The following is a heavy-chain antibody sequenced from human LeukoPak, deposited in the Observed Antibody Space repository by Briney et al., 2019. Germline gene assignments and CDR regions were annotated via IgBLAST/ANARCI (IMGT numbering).Heavy chain of an antibody. V-gene: IGHV5-51*01. CDR3: ARLFTAMVSVGAFDV. CDR1: GYTFTNYW. J-gene: IGHJ3*01. CDR2: IHPGDSDT. Sequence: GESLKISCKSSGYTFTNYWIAWVRQMPGKGLELMGIIHPGDSDTRYMPSFQGQVTVSADQSASTAYLQWSSLKASDTAMYFCARLFTAMVSVGAFDVWGQGTMVTVPS. D-gene: IGHD5-18*01.